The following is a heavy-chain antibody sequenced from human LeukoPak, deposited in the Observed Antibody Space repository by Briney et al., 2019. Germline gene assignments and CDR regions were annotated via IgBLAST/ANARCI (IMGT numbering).Heavy chain of an antibody. J-gene: IGHJ6*02. CDR3: ARRVSGGMDV. V-gene: IGHV5-51*01. CDR2: VSSGDSDT. CDR1: GYSFISYC. Sequence: GESLQISCNGSGYSFISYCIAWVGLMPGKGLEWMVIVSSGDSDTRSSPSSQGLVSISVDKSINTAYLQWSSLKASATAMYYCARRVSGGMDVWGQGTPVTVSS.